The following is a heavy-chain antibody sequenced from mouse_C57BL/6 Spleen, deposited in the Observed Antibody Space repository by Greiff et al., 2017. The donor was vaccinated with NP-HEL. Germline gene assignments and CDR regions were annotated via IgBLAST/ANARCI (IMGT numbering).Heavy chain of an antibody. CDR1: GFTFSSYA. Sequence: EVHLVESGGGLVKPGGSLKLSCAASGFTFSSYAMSWVRQTPEKRLEWVATISDGGSYTYYPDNVKGRFTISRDNAKNNLYLQMSHLKSEDTAMYYCARDQEYFDVWGTGTTVTVSS. J-gene: IGHJ1*03. V-gene: IGHV5-4*01. CDR2: ISDGGSYT. D-gene: IGHD3-2*02. CDR3: ARDQEYFDV.